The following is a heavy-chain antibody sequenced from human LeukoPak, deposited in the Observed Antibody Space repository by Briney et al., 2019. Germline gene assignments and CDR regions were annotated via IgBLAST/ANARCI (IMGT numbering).Heavy chain of an antibody. V-gene: IGHV3-7*01. Sequence: GGSLRLSCAASGFTFSSYWMSWVRQAPGKGLEWVANIKQDGSEKYYVDSVKGRFTISRDNAKNSLYLQMNSLRAEDTAVYYCASYGSGSFDAFDIWGQGTMVTVSS. D-gene: IGHD3-10*01. CDR2: IKQDGSEK. J-gene: IGHJ3*02. CDR1: GFTFSSYW. CDR3: ASYGSGSFDAFDI.